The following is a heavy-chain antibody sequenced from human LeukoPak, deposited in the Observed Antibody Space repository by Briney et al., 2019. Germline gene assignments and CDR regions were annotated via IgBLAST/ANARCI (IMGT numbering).Heavy chain of an antibody. J-gene: IGHJ4*02. CDR2: ISPRGDIT. V-gene: IGHV3-23*01. CDR1: GFSFRSHG. Sequence: GGTLRLTCAASGFSFRSHGMNWVRQAPGKGLEWVSGISPRGDITYYKDSVKGRLTISRDNSKNTLYLQMNSLRAEDTAVYYCARVVDHDYGDYYLDYWGQGTLVTVSS. CDR3: ARVVDHDYGDYYLDY. D-gene: IGHD4-17*01.